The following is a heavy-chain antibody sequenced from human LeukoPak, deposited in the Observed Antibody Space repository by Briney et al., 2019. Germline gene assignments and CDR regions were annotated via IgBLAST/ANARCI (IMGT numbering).Heavy chain of an antibody. CDR1: GGSFSGYY. CDR2: INHSGST. CDR3: ARGRNRLGYCSSTSCYGPPNWFDP. D-gene: IGHD2-2*01. Sequence: PSETLSLTCAVYGGSFSGYYWSWIRQPPGEGLEWIGEINHSGSTNYNPSLKSRVTISVDTSKNQFSLKLSSVTAADTAVYYCARGRNRLGYCSSTSCYGPPNWFDPWGQGTLVTVSS. V-gene: IGHV4-34*01. J-gene: IGHJ5*02.